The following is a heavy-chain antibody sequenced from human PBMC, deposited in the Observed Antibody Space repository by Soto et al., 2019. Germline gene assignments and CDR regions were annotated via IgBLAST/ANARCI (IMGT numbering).Heavy chain of an antibody. D-gene: IGHD3-10*01. J-gene: IGHJ4*02. CDR3: ARGGWTTYYSPFFDY. CDR1: GFSLSSSGVG. V-gene: IGHV2-5*02. CDR2: IYWDDDK. Sequence: QITLKEAGPTLVRPTQTLTLTCTFSGFSLSSSGVGVGWIRQPPGKALEWLALIYWDDDKRYSPSLKSRLTIPKDTSKNQVVLTLTTLDTVDTATYYCARGGWTTYYSPFFDYWGQGTLVTVSS.